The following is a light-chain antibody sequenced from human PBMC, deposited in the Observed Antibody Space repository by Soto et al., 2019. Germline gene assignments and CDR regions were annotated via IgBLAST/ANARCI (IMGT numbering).Light chain of an antibody. Sequence: EIVLTQSPGILSLSPGDRATLSCRASQSVSHDFLAWYQQKPGQAPRLLIYGASTRATDVPDRFSGSGSGEDFTLSIIRLEPEDFAVYYCQQYGSAPPRTFGQGTKVEMK. J-gene: IGKJ1*01. CDR1: QSVSHDF. CDR2: GAS. V-gene: IGKV3-20*01. CDR3: QQYGSAPPRT.